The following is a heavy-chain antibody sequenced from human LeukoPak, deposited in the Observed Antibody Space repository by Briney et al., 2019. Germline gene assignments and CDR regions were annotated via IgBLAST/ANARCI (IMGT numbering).Heavy chain of an antibody. D-gene: IGHD5-24*01. V-gene: IGHV4-38-2*02. Sequence: PSETLSLTCTVSGYSISSGYYWGWIRQPPGKGLEWIGSIYHSGSTYYNPSLKSRVTISLDTSKNQFSLKLSSVTAADTAVYYCARDGYNLFDYWGQGTLVTVSS. J-gene: IGHJ4*02. CDR2: IYHSGST. CDR3: ARDGYNLFDY. CDR1: GYSISSGYY.